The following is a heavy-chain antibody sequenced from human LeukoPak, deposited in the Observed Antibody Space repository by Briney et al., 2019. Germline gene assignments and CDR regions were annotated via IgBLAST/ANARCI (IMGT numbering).Heavy chain of an antibody. V-gene: IGHV4-4*07. Sequence: SETLSLTCTVSGGSISSSYWSWIRQPAGKGLEWIGRIFTSGSTNYSPSLKSRVTISVDKSKNQFSLKLSSVTAADTAVYYCGRDGRSGSGSYYMDVWGKGTTVTVSS. CDR3: GRDGRSGSGSYYMDV. CDR2: IFTSGST. D-gene: IGHD1-1*01. J-gene: IGHJ6*03. CDR1: GGSISSSY.